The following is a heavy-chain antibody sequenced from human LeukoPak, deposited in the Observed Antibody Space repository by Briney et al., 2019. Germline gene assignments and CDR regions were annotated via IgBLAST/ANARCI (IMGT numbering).Heavy chain of an antibody. CDR3: ATKFLTYYYDSSGYYYY. CDR2: IPYDGTKK. J-gene: IGHJ4*02. Sequence: GGSLRLSCAASGFTFSTYGMHWVRQAPGKGLEWVAFIPYDGTKKYYADSVKGRFTISKDNSKNTLYLQMNSLRAEDTAVYYCATKFLTYYYDSSGYYYYWGQGTLVTVSS. D-gene: IGHD3-22*01. V-gene: IGHV3-30*02. CDR1: GFTFSTYG.